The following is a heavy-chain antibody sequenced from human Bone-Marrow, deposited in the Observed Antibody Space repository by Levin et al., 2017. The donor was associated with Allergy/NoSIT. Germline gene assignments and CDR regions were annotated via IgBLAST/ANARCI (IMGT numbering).Heavy chain of an antibody. D-gene: IGHD3-10*01. J-gene: IGHJ3*01. CDR1: GDSVNSGGSY. CDR3: ARGFYYGSGSDAFDF. Sequence: SCSVSGDSVNSGGSYWTWLRHRPGKGLEWIGYMYYSGSTYYNPSLKSRVSISVDRSNNHFSLELTSVTAADTAVYYCARGFYYGSGSDAFDFWGQGTMVTVSS. CDR2: MYYSGST. V-gene: IGHV4-31*03.